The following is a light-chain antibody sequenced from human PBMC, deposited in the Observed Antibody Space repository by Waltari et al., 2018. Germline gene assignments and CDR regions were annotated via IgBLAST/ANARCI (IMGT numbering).Light chain of an antibody. CDR2: DVS. CDR3: QQYDNLVT. CDR1: QAINNR. Sequence: DIQMTQSPSSLSASVGDRVTITCQASQAINNRLNWYQQKPGKAPELLIYDVSKLETGVPSRFGGSGSGTDFSFTISSLQPEDIATYYCQQYDNLVTFGGGTRV. V-gene: IGKV1-33*01. J-gene: IGKJ4*01.